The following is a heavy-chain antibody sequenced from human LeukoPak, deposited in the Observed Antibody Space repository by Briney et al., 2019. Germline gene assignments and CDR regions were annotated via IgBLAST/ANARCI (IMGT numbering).Heavy chain of an antibody. CDR1: GGTFSRYA. D-gene: IGHD6-19*01. V-gene: IGHV1-69*04. CDR3: AKGREIAVAGFEDWFDP. J-gene: IGHJ5*02. CDR2: IIPIFGIA. Sequence: SVKVSCKASGGTFSRYAISWVRQAPGQGLECMGRIIPIFGIAQYAQKFQGRVTITADKSTSTAYMELSSLRSEDTAVYYCAKGREIAVAGFEDWFDPWGQGTLVTVSS.